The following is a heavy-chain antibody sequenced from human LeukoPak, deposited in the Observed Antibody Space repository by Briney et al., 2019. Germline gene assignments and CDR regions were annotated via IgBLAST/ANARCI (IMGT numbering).Heavy chain of an antibody. CDR1: GYTFTGYY. D-gene: IGHD2-15*01. Sequence: ASVKVSCKASGYTFTGYYMHWVRQAPGQGLEWMGWINPNSGGTNYAQKFQGRVTMTRDTSISTAYMELSRLRSDDTAVYYCAVGYCSGGSCYGTYNWFDPWGQGTLGTVSS. CDR2: INPNSGGT. CDR3: AVGYCSGGSCYGTYNWFDP. J-gene: IGHJ5*02. V-gene: IGHV1-2*02.